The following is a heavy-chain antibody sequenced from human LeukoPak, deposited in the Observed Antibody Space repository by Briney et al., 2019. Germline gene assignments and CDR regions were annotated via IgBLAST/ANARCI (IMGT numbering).Heavy chain of an antibody. CDR1: GYTFTGYY. V-gene: IGHV1-2*02. J-gene: IGHJ6*03. D-gene: IGHD2-8*01. CDR3: ARGGLRVMVYRLYYMDV. Sequence: ASVKVSCKASGYTFTGYYMHWVRQAPGQGLEWMGWINPNSGGTNYAQKFQGRVTMTRDTSISTAYMELSRLRSDGTAVYYCARGGLRVMVYRLYYMDVWGKGTTVTVPS. CDR2: INPNSGGT.